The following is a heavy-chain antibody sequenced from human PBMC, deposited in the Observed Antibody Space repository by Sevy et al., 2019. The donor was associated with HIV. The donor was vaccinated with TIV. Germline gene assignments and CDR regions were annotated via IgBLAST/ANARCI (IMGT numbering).Heavy chain of an antibody. CDR3: AKVYSGSPGGYFDY. Sequence: GGSLRLSCAASGLTFSSYGMHWVRQVPGKGLEWVALISYDGNNKYYADSVKGRFTISSDNSKNTRYLQMNSLRPEDTAVYYCAKVYSGSPGGYFDYWGQGTLVTVSS. V-gene: IGHV3-30*18. J-gene: IGHJ4*02. CDR2: ISYDGNNK. CDR1: GLTFSSYG. D-gene: IGHD3-10*01.